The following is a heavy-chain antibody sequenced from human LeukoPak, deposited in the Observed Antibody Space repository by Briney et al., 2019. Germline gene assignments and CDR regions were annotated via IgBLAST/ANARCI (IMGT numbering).Heavy chain of an antibody. CDR1: GFTFSSYG. CDR2: IRYDGSNK. V-gene: IGHV3-30*02. Sequence: PGGSLRLSCAASGFTFSSYGMHRVRQAPGKGLEWVAFIRYDGSNKYYADSVKGRFTISRDNSKNALCLQMNSLRAEDTAVYYCAKFGIAAADNFDYWGQGTLVTVSS. CDR3: AKFGIAAADNFDY. D-gene: IGHD6-13*01. J-gene: IGHJ4*02.